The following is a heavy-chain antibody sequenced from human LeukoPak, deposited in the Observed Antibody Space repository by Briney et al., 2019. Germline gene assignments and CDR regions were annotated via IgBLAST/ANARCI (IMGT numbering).Heavy chain of an antibody. CDR2: IYYSGST. CDR3: ARVRGYSYAYYFDY. CDR1: GGSVSSGSYY. D-gene: IGHD5-18*01. V-gene: IGHV4-61*01. J-gene: IGHJ4*02. Sequence: SETLSLTCTVSGGSVSSGSYYWSWIRQPPGKGLEWIGYIYYSGSTNYNPSLKSRVTISLDTSKNQFSLKLSSVTAADTAVYYCARVRGYSYAYYFDYWGQGTLVTVSS.